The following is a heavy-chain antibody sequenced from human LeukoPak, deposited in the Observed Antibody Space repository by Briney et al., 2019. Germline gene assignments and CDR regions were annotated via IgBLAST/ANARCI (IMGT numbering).Heavy chain of an antibody. CDR1: GFTFSTYA. V-gene: IGHV3-23*01. J-gene: IGHJ4*02. D-gene: IGHD2-15*01. CDR2: ISGSGGRT. Sequence: PGGSLRLSCAASGFTFSTYAMSWVRQAPGRGRWWVSAISGSGGRTYYADSVKGRFTISRDNSKNTLYLQMNSLRAEDTAVYYCAKASFPVVAAPTSLWWGQGTLVTVSS. CDR3: AKASFPVVAAPTSLW.